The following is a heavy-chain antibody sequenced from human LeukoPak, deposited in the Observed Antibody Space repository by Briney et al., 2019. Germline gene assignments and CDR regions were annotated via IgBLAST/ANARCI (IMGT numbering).Heavy chain of an antibody. J-gene: IGHJ4*02. D-gene: IGHD6-19*01. V-gene: IGHV1-2*02. CDR3: AGIAVAGEPFDY. CDR1: GYTFTGYY. Sequence: ASVKVSCKASGYTFTGYYMHWVRQAPGQGPEWMGWINPNSGGTNYAQKFQGRVTMTRDTSISTAYMELSRLRSDDTAVYYCAGIAVAGEPFDYWGQGTLVTVSS. CDR2: INPNSGGT.